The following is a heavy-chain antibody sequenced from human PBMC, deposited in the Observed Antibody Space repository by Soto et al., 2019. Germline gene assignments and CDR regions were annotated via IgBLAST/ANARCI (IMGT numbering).Heavy chain of an antibody. CDR1: GASISSSNW. J-gene: IGHJ3*02. Sequence: QVQLQESGPGLVKPSGTLSLTCAVSGASISSSNWWSWVRQPPGKGLEWIGEIYHNGSTNYNPSLKSRVTISVDKSKDHLSLKLRSVTAADTAVYYCAVGGSVDAFDIWGQGTMVTVSS. CDR3: AVGGSVDAFDI. CDR2: IYHNGST. V-gene: IGHV4-4*02.